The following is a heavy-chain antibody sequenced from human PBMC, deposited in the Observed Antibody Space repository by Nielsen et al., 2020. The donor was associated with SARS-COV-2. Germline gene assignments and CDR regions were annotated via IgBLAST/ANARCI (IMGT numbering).Heavy chain of an antibody. D-gene: IGHD3-9*01. CDR3: ARGYYDILYAFDI. CDR2: IWYDGSNK. V-gene: IGHV3-33*01. Sequence: GGSLRLSCAESGFTFSSYGMHWVRQAPGKGLEWVAVIWYDGSNKYYADSVKGRFTISRDNSKNTLYLQMNSLRAEDTAVYYCARGYYDILYAFDIWGQGTMVTVSS. J-gene: IGHJ3*02. CDR1: GFTFSSYG.